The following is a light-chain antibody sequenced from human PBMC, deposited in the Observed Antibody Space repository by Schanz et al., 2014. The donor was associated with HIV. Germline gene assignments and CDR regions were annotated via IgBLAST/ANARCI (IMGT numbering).Light chain of an antibody. J-gene: IGKJ2*01. CDR1: QSVSSSY. V-gene: IGKV3-20*01. CDR3: QQYTSYPYT. CDR2: GAS. Sequence: EIVLTQSPGTLSLSPGERATLSCRASQSVSSSYLAWYQQKPGQAPRLLIYGASSRATGIPDRFSGSGSGTDFTLTISRLEPEDFASYYCQQYTSYPYTFGQGTKLEIK.